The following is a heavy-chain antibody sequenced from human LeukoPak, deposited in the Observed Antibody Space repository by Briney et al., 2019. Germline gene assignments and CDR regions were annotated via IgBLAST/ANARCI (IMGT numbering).Heavy chain of an antibody. J-gene: IGHJ4*02. Sequence: PGGSLRLSCAASGLNFSVYYMTWIRQAPGNGLEWLSHISKSGTTVYYADSVKGRFTISRDSAKNSLYLHMNSLRAEDTAVYYCAAGVALDYWCQGALVTVSS. CDR3: AAGVALDY. CDR1: GLNFSVYY. CDR2: ISKSGTTV. V-gene: IGHV3-11*01. D-gene: IGHD3-3*01.